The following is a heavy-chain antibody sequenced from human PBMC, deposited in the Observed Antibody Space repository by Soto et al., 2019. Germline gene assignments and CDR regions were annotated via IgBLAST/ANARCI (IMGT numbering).Heavy chain of an antibody. CDR3: ARMEDTVVVPAARDYNWFDP. CDR2: ISAYNGNT. CDR1: GYTFTSYG. Sequence: ASGKVSCKASGYTFTSYGISWVRQAPGQGLEWMGWISAYNGNTNYAQKLQGRVTMTTDTSTSTAYMELRSLRSDDTAVYYCARMEDTVVVPAARDYNWFDPWGQGTLVNVSS. V-gene: IGHV1-18*01. J-gene: IGHJ5*02. D-gene: IGHD2-2*01.